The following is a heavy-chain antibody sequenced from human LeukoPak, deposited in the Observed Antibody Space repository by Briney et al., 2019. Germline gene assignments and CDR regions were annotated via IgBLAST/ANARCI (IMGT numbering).Heavy chain of an antibody. J-gene: IGHJ4*02. V-gene: IGHV4-61*05. Sequence: SETLSLTCAVSGDSISSSGYYWGWLRQPPGKGLEWIGYIYYSGSTNYNPSLKSRVTISVDTSKNQFSLKLSSVTAADTAVYYCASGYCSGGSCYWEYFDYWGQGTLVTVSS. CDR3: ASGYCSGGSCYWEYFDY. CDR1: GDSISSSGYY. D-gene: IGHD2-15*01. CDR2: IYYSGST.